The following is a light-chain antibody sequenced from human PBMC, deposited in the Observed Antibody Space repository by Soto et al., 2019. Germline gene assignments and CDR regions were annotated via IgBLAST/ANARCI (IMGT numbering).Light chain of an antibody. V-gene: IGKV3-20*01. J-gene: IGKJ2*01. Sequence: EIVLTQSPGTLSLSPGERVTLSCRASHSVSSTYLAWYQHKPGQPPRLLISGASSRATGIPDRFSGSGSGTDFTLTISRLEPEDFAMYYCQQYCSSSYAFGQGTKLEIK. CDR3: QQYCSSSYA. CDR2: GAS. CDR1: HSVSSTY.